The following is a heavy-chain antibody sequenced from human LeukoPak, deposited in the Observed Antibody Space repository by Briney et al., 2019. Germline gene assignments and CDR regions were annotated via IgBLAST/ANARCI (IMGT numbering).Heavy chain of an antibody. J-gene: IGHJ6*02. CDR2: IYYSGST. CDR1: GGSISSYY. V-gene: IGHV4-59*08. Sequence: SETLSLTCTVSGGSISSYYWSWIRQPPGKGLEWIGDIYYSGSTNYNPSLKSRVTISVDTSKNQFSLKLSSVTAADTAVYYCARQDTAMPNYYYYGMDVWGQGTTVTVSS. CDR3: ARQDTAMPNYYYYGMDV. D-gene: IGHD5-18*01.